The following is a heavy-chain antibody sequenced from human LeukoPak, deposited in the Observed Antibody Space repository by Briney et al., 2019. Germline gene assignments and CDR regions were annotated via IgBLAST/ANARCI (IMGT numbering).Heavy chain of an antibody. Sequence: SVKVSCKASGGTFSSYAISWVRQAPGQGLEWMGGIIPSFGTANYAQKFQGRVTITTDESTSTAYMELSSLRSDDTAVYYCARTIPNNYYDSSGYYGDAFDLWGQGTMVTVSS. D-gene: IGHD3-22*01. V-gene: IGHV1-69*05. CDR2: IIPSFGTA. CDR1: GGTFSSYA. J-gene: IGHJ3*01. CDR3: ARTIPNNYYDSSGYYGDAFDL.